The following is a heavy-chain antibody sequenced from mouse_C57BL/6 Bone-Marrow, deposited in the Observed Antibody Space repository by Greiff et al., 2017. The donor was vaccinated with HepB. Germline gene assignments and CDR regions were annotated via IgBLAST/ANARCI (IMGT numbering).Heavy chain of an antibody. J-gene: IGHJ2*01. Sequence: VQLQQPGAELVKPGASVKMSCKASGYTFTSYWITWVKQRPGQGLEWIGDIYPGSGSTNYNEKFKSKATLTVDTSSSTAYMQLSSLTSEDSAVYYCAAYSNYGEYFDYWGQGTTLTVSS. V-gene: IGHV1-55*01. CDR2: IYPGSGST. CDR1: GYTFTSYW. CDR3: AAYSNYGEYFDY. D-gene: IGHD2-5*01.